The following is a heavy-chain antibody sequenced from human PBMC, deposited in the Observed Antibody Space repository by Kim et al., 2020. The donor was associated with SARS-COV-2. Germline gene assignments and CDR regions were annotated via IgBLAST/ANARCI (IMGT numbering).Heavy chain of an antibody. V-gene: IGHV3-7*01. J-gene: IGHJ4*02. D-gene: IGHD6-13*01. CDR3: ARVGSSSWYFDY. Sequence: KYYVYSEKGRFTISRDTAKNSLYRQMNSRRAENTGVYYCARVGSSSWYFDYWGQGTLVTVSS. CDR2: K.